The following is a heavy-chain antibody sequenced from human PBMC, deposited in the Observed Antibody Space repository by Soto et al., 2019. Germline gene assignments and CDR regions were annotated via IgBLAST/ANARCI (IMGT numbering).Heavy chain of an antibody. CDR3: ASAYSGYDYGGANFDY. D-gene: IGHD5-12*01. CDR2: IYHSGST. Sequence: SETLSLTCAVSSGSISRSNWWSWVRQPPGKGLEWIGEIYHSGSTNYNPSLKSRVTISVDKSKNQFSLKLSSVTAADTAVYYCASAYSGYDYGGANFDYWGQGTLVTVSS. CDR1: SGSISRSNW. J-gene: IGHJ4*02. V-gene: IGHV4-4*02.